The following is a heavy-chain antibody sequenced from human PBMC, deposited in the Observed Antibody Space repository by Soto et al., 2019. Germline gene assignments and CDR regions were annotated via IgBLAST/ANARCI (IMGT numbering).Heavy chain of an antibody. J-gene: IGHJ6*02. CDR2: IYHSGST. D-gene: IGHD3-10*01. CDR1: GGSISSSNW. Sequence: QVQLQESGPGLVKPSGTLSLTCAVSGGSISSSNWWSWVRQPPGQGLEWIGEIYHSGSTNYNPSLMSRLTISVDRSKNQLSLKLMSVTAADTAVYYCTRDMIYGSERSHYYYAMDVWGRGTTVTVSS. CDR3: TRDMIYGSERSHYYYAMDV. V-gene: IGHV4-4*02.